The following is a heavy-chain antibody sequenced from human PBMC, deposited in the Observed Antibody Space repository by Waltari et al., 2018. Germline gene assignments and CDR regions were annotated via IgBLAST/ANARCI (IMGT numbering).Heavy chain of an antibody. V-gene: IGHV3-49*04. CDR3: VRDQVTMLRGVSGSSDAFDI. D-gene: IGHD3-10*01. CDR2: IRSKAYGGTT. J-gene: IGHJ3*02. CDR1: GFTFGDYA. Sequence: EVRLVESGGGLLQPGRSLRLSCTASGFTFGDYAMSWVRQAPGKGLEWVGSIRSKAYGGTTQYAASVRGRFTISRDDSKSIAYLQIYSLKTEDTALYYCVRDQVTMLRGVSGSSDAFDIWGQGTMVTVSS.